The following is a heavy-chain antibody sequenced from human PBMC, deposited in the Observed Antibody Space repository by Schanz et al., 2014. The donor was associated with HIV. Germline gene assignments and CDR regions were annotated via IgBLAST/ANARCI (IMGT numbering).Heavy chain of an antibody. Sequence: QVQLVESGGGLVKPGGSLRLSCAASGFTFRDYYMSWPRPAPGKGRGWVSYISSSGNTIYYGDSVKGRFTISRDNAKNSLYLQMNSLRAEDTAVYYCARDSWYGDYWGLGTLVTVSS. CDR1: GFTFRDYY. D-gene: IGHD6-13*01. V-gene: IGHV3-11*01. CDR2: ISSSGNTI. J-gene: IGHJ4*02. CDR3: ARDSWYGDY.